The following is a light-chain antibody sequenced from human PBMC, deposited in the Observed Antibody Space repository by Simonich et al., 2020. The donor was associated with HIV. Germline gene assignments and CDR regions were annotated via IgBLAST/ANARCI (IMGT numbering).Light chain of an antibody. V-gene: IGKV1-5*03. CDR1: KSFNRY. J-gene: IGKJ1*01. CDR2: KAS. Sequence: DIQMTQSPSTLSASVGYRVTIPFRARKSFNRYLAWYQQKPGKAPKLLIYKASSLQSEVPSRFSGNGSGTEFTLTISSLQPDDFATYFCQQYNNYWTFGQGTKVEI. CDR3: QQYNNYWT.